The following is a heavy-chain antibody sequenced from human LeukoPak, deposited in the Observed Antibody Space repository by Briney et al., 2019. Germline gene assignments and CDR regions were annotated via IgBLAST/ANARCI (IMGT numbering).Heavy chain of an antibody. CDR3: ATRYFDL. CDR2: IKQDGSEK. J-gene: IGHJ2*01. V-gene: IGHV3-7*01. Sequence: GGSLRLSCAASGFIFSNYYMNWVRQAPGKGLEWVANIKQDGSEKYYVDSVKGRFTISRDNAKNSLYLQMNSLRAEDTAVYYCATRYFDLWGRGILVTVS. CDR1: GFIFSNYY.